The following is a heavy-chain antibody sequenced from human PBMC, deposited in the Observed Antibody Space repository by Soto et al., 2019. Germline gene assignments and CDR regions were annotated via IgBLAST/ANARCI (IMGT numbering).Heavy chain of an antibody. CDR1: GGSVSSGTYY. D-gene: IGHD3-10*01. Sequence: QVQLQESGPGLVRPSEPLSLTCTVSGGSVSSGTYYWSWIRQSPGKGLEWIGYIIGTGSPNYNPSLQSRGTLSVDTSKNQFSLKLNSVTAADTAVYYCARAYYYGSVRGRSMDVWGQGTTVTVSS. CDR3: ARAYYYGSVRGRSMDV. V-gene: IGHV4-61*01. CDR2: IIGTGSP. J-gene: IGHJ6*02.